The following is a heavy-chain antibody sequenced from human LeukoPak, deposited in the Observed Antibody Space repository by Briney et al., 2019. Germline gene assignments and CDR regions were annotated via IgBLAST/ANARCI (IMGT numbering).Heavy chain of an antibody. CDR2: IIPIFGTA. Sequence: SVKVSCKASGGTFSSYAISWVRQAPGQGLEWMGRIIPIFGTANYAQKFQGRVTITTDESTSTAYMELSSLRSEDTAVYYCARDRLAVPYYFDYWGQGTLVTASS. V-gene: IGHV1-69*05. J-gene: IGHJ4*02. CDR3: ARDRLAVPYYFDY. CDR1: GGTFSSYA. D-gene: IGHD6-19*01.